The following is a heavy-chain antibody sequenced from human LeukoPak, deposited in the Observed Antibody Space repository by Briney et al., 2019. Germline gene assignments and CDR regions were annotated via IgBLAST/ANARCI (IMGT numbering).Heavy chain of an antibody. V-gene: IGHV4-4*07. CDR3: ARVLYGAAGPTRFDP. D-gene: IGHD6-13*01. CDR2: IYTSGST. CDR1: GGSISSYY. J-gene: IGHJ5*02. Sequence: SETLSLTCTVSGGSISSYYWSWIRQPAGKGLEWIGRIYTSGSTNYNPSLQSRVTISVDTSQNQFSLKLTSVTAADTAVYYCARVLYGAAGPTRFDPWGQGTLVTVSS.